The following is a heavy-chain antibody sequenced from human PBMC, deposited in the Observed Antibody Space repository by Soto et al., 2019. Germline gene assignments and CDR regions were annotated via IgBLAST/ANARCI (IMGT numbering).Heavy chain of an antibody. CDR1: GYTFTSYG. Sequence: ASVKVSCKAFGYTFTSYGISWVRQAPGQGLEWMGWISAYNGSTNYAQKLQGRVTMTTDTSTSTAYMELRSLRSDDTAVYYCARAKGQWLEYDYWGQGTLVTVSS. CDR2: ISAYNGST. V-gene: IGHV1-18*01. D-gene: IGHD6-19*01. CDR3: ARAKGQWLEYDY. J-gene: IGHJ4*02.